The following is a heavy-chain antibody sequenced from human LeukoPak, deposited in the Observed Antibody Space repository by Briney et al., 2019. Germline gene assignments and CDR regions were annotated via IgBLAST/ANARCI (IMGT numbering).Heavy chain of an antibody. D-gene: IGHD6-6*01. CDR3: ATVGYSSSSSTH. CDR2: IIPFFGTP. V-gene: IGHV1-69*05. Sequence: SVKVSCKPSGGTFSSYAINWARQAPGQGLEWMGGIIPFFGTPKYAQKFQGRVTITTDESTSTAYMDLSSLRSEDTAVYYCATVGYSSSSSTHWCQGTLVTVSS. CDR1: GGTFSSYA. J-gene: IGHJ4*02.